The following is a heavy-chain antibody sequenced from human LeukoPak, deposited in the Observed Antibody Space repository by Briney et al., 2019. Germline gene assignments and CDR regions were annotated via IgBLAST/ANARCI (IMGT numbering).Heavy chain of an antibody. J-gene: IGHJ6*02. CDR3: ARVGNTYYDSSGYEYYGMDV. D-gene: IGHD3-22*01. Sequence: PSETLSLTCAVYGGSLSGYYWSWIRQPPGKGLEWIGEINHSGSTNYNPSLKSRVTISVDTSKNQFSLKLSSVTAADTAVYYCARVGNTYYDSSGYEYYGMDVWGQGTTVTVSS. CDR1: GGSLSGYY. CDR2: INHSGST. V-gene: IGHV4-34*01.